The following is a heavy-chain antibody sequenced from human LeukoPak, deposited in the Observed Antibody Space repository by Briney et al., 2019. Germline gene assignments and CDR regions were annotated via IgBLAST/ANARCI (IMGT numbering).Heavy chain of an antibody. CDR2: INPNSGGT. CDR1: GYTFTGYY. V-gene: IGHV1-2*02. CDR3: ARTWDSCGGDCYFFDY. D-gene: IGHD2-21*01. J-gene: IGHJ4*02. Sequence: ASVKVSCKASGYTFTGYYMHWVRQAPGQGLEWMGWINPNSGGTNYAQKFQGRVTITRDTSISTAYMELSRLRSDDTAVYYCARTWDSCGGDCYFFDYWGQGTLVTVSS.